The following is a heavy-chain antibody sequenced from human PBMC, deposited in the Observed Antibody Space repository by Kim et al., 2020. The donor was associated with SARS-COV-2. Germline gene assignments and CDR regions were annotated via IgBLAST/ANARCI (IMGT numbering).Heavy chain of an antibody. CDR2: INHSGST. V-gene: IGHV4-34*01. CDR3: SNRVAFPAYSSCWYNYYYG. CDR1: GGSFSGYY. Sequence: SETLSLTCAVYGGSFSGYYWSWIRQPPGKGLEWIGEINHSGSTNYNPSLKSRVTISVDTSKNQSSLKLSSVTAADTAVSYCSNRVAFPAYSSCWYNYYYG. J-gene: IGHJ6*01. D-gene: IGHD6-19*01.